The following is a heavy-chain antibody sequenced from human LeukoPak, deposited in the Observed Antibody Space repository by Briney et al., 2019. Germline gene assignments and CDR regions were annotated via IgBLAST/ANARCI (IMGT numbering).Heavy chain of an antibody. CDR2: IIPIFGTA. J-gene: IGHJ4*02. CDR3: ASGPYDFWSGYAYYFDY. D-gene: IGHD3-3*01. Sequence: SVKVSCKASGGTFSSYAISWVRQAPGQGLEWMGGIIPIFGTANYAQKFQGRVTITADESTSTAYMELSGLRSEDTAVYYCASGPYDFWSGYAYYFDYWGQGTLVTVSS. V-gene: IGHV1-69*13. CDR1: GGTFSSYA.